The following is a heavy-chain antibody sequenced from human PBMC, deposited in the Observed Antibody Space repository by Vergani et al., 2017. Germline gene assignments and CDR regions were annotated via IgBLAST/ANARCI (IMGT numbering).Heavy chain of an antibody. J-gene: IGHJ4*02. V-gene: IGHV4-38-2*01. CDR3: ARRSGYGEGYFDY. Sequence: QVQLQESGPGLVKPSETLSLTCAVSGYSISSGYYWGWIRQPPGKGLEWIGSIYHSGSTYYNPSPKSRVTISVDTSKNQFSLKLSSVTAADTAVYYCARRSGYGEGYFDYWGQGTLVTVSS. CDR2: IYHSGST. D-gene: IGHD5-12*01. CDR1: GYSISSGYY.